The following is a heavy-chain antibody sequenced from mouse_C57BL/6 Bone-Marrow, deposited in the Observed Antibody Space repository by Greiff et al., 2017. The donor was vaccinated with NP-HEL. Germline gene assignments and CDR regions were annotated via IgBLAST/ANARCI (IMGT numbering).Heavy chain of an antibody. V-gene: IGHV5-4*03. CDR1: GFTFSSYA. CDR3: ARVLDY. J-gene: IGHJ2*01. CDR2: ISDGGSYT. Sequence: EVKLMESGGGLVKPGGSLKLSCAASGFTFSSYAMSWVRQTPEKRLEWVATISDGGSYTYYPDNVKGRFTISRDNAKNNLYLQISHLKSEDTAMYYCARVLDYWGQGTTLTVSS.